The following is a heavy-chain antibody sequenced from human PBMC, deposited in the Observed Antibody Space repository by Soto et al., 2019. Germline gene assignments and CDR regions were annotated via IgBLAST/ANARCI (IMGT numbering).Heavy chain of an antibody. D-gene: IGHD3-3*01. CDR1: GFTFSSYS. CDR3: ARANFVGAFDI. V-gene: IGHV3-21*01. Sequence: GGPLRLSCAASGFTFSSYSMNWVRQAPGKGLEWVSSISSSSSYIYYADSVKGRFTISRDNAKNSLYLQMNSLRAEDTAVYYCARANFVGAFDIWGQGTMVTVSS. CDR2: ISSSSSYI. J-gene: IGHJ3*02.